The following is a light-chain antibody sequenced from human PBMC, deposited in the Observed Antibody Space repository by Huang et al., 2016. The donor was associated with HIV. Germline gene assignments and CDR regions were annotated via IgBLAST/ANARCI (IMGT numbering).Light chain of an antibody. J-gene: IGKJ1*01. CDR2: SGS. CDR1: QSLLHSNGYTY. V-gene: IGKV2-28*01. CDR3: MQALQSPWT. Sequence: DIVMTQSPLSLPVTPGEPASISCRASQSLLHSNGYTYVDWYLKKPGQSPQFLIYSGSNRAAGVPDRFSGSGSGTDFTLKISRVEAEDVGVYYCMQALQSPWTFGQGTKVEIK.